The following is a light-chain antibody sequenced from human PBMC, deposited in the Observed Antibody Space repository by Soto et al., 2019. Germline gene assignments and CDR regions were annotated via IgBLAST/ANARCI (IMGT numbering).Light chain of an antibody. J-gene: IGLJ1*01. V-gene: IGLV2-14*03. CDR3: SSFTRSNSYV. CDR1: SSXVGAYNY. CDR2: DVS. Sequence: QSALTQPASVSGSPGQSITISCTGTSSXVGAYNYVSWYQQHPGKVPKLMIYDVSDRPSGVSNRFSGSKSGNTASLTISGXQAEXEXXYYCSSFTRSNSYVFGTGTKLTVL.